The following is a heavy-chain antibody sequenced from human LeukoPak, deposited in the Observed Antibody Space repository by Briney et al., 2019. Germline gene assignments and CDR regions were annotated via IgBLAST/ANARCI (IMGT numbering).Heavy chain of an antibody. Sequence: SETLSLTCTVSGGSVTSSDYYWGWIRPPPGKGLEWIGRIKYSGNTYYNPSLKNRFTISVDTSKNQFSLKLTSVTPADTAVYYCARDSNWNYDYWGQGTLVTVSS. D-gene: IGHD1-7*01. CDR3: ARDSNWNYDY. V-gene: IGHV4-39*07. CDR2: IKYSGNT. J-gene: IGHJ4*02. CDR1: GGSVTSSDYY.